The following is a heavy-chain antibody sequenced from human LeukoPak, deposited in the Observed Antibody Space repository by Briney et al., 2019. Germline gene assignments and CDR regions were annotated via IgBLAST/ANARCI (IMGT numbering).Heavy chain of an antibody. CDR3: AREVPKLYYDFWSGNDAFDI. J-gene: IGHJ3*02. Sequence: SETLSLTCTVSGGSISSYYWSWIRQPPGKGLEWIGYIYYGGSTNYNPSLKSRVTISVDTSKNQFSLKLSSVTAADTAVYYCAREVPKLYYDFWSGNDAFDIWGQGTMVTVSS. CDR1: GGSISSYY. D-gene: IGHD3-3*01. CDR2: IYYGGST. V-gene: IGHV4-59*01.